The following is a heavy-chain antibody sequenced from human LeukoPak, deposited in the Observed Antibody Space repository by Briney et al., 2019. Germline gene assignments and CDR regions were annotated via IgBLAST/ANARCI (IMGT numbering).Heavy chain of an antibody. J-gene: IGHJ4*02. CDR3: ARDHPAPGQFFDY. D-gene: IGHD6-13*01. CDR2: IKHDGSQK. Sequence: PGGSLRLACAASGLTLSSYWMTWLRQAPGKGLEWVANIKHDGSQKYYVDSVKGRFTISRDNAKNSLYLQMNSLSAEDTAVYYCARDHPAPGQFFDYWGQGTLVTVSS. CDR1: GLTLSSYW. V-gene: IGHV3-7*04.